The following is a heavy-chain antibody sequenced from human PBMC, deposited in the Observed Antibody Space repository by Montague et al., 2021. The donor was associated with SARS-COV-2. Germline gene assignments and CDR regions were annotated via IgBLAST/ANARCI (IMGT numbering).Heavy chain of an antibody. D-gene: IGHD5-12*01. CDR1: GGSISSYY. CDR3: ARTPVSGYRGGFDY. CDR2: IFPSGTT. J-gene: IGHJ4*02. Sequence: SETLSLTCTVSGGSISSYYWRWIRQPPGKGLEWIGRIFPSGTTNYSPSLKSRVTMSVDTSKNQFSLKLSSVTAAVTAVYYCARTPVSGYRGGFDYWGQGTLVTVSS. V-gene: IGHV4-4*07.